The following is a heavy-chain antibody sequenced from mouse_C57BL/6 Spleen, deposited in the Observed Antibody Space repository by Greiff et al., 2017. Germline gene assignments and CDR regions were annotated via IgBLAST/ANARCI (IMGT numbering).Heavy chain of an antibody. CDR2: IRSGGDYI. CDR3: TRVPVYYGSSIYAMDY. CDR1: GFTFSSYA. Sequence: EVLLVESGEGLVQPGGSLKLSCAASGFTFSSYAMSWVRLTPEKRLEWVAYIRSGGDYIYYADTVKGRFTISRDNARNTLYLQMSSLKSEDTAMYYYTRVPVYYGSSIYAMDYWGQGTSVTVSS. D-gene: IGHD1-1*01. J-gene: IGHJ4*01. V-gene: IGHV5-9-1*02.